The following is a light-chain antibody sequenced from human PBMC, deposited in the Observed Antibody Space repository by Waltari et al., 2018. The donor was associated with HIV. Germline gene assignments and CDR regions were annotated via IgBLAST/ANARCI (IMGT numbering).Light chain of an antibody. V-gene: IGLV2-23*02. CDR2: EVS. CDR3: CSYGGSSTYVV. Sequence: QSALTQPASVSGSPGQSITISCTGTSSAIGTYDLFSWYQQHPGKAPKLIIYEVSERPSGVSNRFSGSKSGNTASLTISGLQAEDETDYYCCSYGGSSTYVVFGGGTKVTVL. J-gene: IGLJ2*01. CDR1: SSAIGTYDL.